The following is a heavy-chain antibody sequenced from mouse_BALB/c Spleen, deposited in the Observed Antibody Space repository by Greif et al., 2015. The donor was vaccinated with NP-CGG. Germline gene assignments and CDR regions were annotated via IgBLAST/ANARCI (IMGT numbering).Heavy chain of an antibody. J-gene: IGHJ3*01. Sequence: EVQLQQSGTVLARPGASVKMSCKASGYSFTSYRMHWVKQRPGQGLEWIGAIYPGNSDTSYNQKFKGKAKLTAVTSASTAYMELSSLTNEDSAVYYCTTIYYDYGVAYWGQGTLVTVSA. CDR1: GYSFTSYR. D-gene: IGHD2-4*01. V-gene: IGHV1-5*01. CDR2: IYPGNSDT. CDR3: TTIYYDYGVAY.